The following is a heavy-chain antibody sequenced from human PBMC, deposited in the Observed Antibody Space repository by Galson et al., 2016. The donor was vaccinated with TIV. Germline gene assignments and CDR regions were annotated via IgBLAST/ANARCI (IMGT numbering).Heavy chain of an antibody. CDR1: GITFSNYA. J-gene: IGHJ1*01. D-gene: IGHD3-3*01. CDR2: ITSSGAST. CDR3: AKGGPTILDALAF. V-gene: IGHV3-23*01. Sequence: SLRLSCAASGITFSNYAMNWVRQAPGKGLEWVSVITSSGASTDYADPVQGRFSISRDNAKNTLFLQMNNLRVEDTAVYYCAKGGPTILDALAFWGQGTLVTVSS.